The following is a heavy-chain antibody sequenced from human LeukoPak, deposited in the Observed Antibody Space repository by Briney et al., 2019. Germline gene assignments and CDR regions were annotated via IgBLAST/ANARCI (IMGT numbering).Heavy chain of an antibody. CDR2: ISDSGTT. Sequence: PSETLSLTCTVSGGPISSADYSWSWIRQHPGKGLEWIGSISDSGTTYYNPSLKSRVTISLDTSKNQFSLKVSSMTAADTAVYYCARDSGYKYGPFDYWGQGTLVTASS. V-gene: IGHV4-31*03. D-gene: IGHD5-12*01. CDR1: GGPISSADYS. J-gene: IGHJ4*02. CDR3: ARDSGYKYGPFDY.